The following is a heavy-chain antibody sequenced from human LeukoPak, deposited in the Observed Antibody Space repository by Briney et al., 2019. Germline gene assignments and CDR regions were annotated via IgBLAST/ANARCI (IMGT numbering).Heavy chain of an antibody. Sequence: PGGSLRLSCAASGFXFSSYGIHWVRQAPGKGLEWVALISYDGSNKYYGDSVKGRFTISRDNSKNTLYLQMNSLRAEDTAVYYCAKRETSFFDYWGQGTLVTFSS. D-gene: IGHD6-6*01. J-gene: IGHJ4*02. V-gene: IGHV3-30*18. CDR1: GFXFSSYG. CDR3: AKRETSFFDY. CDR2: ISYDGSNK.